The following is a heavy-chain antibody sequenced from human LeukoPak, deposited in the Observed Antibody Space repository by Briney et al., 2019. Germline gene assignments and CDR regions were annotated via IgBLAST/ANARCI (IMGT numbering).Heavy chain of an antibody. CDR3: ARDYDFWSGYSHYFDY. CDR2: ISSSGSTI. D-gene: IGHD3-3*01. CDR1: GFTFSDYY. J-gene: IGHJ4*02. V-gene: IGHV3-11*01. Sequence: GGSLRLSCAASGFTFSDYYMSWIRQAPGKGLEWVSYISSSGSTIYYADSVKGRFTISRDNAKNSLYLQMNSLRAEDTAVYYCARDYDFWSGYSHYFDYWGQGTLVTVSS.